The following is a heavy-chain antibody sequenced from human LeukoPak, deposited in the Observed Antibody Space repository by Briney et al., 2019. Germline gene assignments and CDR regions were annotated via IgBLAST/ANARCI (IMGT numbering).Heavy chain of an antibody. CDR1: GYTFTSYG. CDR2: ISAYNGNT. CDR3: ARVLQIYYYGSGSYDLDY. D-gene: IGHD3-10*01. Sequence: ASVKVSCKASGYTFTSYGISWVRQAPGQGLEWMGWISAYNGNTNYAQKLQGRVTMTTDTSTSTAYMELRSLRSDDTAVYYCARVLQIYYYGSGSYDLDYWGQGTLVTVPS. J-gene: IGHJ4*02. V-gene: IGHV1-18*01.